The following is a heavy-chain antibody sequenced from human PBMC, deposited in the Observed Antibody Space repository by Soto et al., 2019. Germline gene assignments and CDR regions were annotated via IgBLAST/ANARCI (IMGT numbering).Heavy chain of an antibody. Sequence: EVQLLESGGGLVQPGGSLRLSCAASGFTFSSYAMSWVRQAPGKGLEWVSAISGSGGTTYYADSVKGRFTITRDNSKYTRYLQMHSLRVEATAVYYCAKDQGWVIIGCDYWGQGTLVTVSS. CDR1: GFTFSSYA. V-gene: IGHV3-23*01. J-gene: IGHJ4*02. CDR2: ISGSGGTT. D-gene: IGHD3-3*01. CDR3: AKDQGWVIIGCDY.